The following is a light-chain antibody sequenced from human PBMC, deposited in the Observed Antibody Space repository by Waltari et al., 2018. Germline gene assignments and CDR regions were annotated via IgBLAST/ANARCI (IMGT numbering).Light chain of an antibody. J-gene: IGLJ1*01. CDR2: VNI. Sequence: QSVLTQPPSVSGAPGQTVTISCTGSSSNIGAGYDVHWYQQFPGPATKLLLYVNINRPSEVPYRFSCSKSGTSASLAITGLQAEDEADYYCQSYDSSLSGYIFGPVTTVTVL. CDR3: QSYDSSLSGYI. V-gene: IGLV1-40*01. CDR1: SSNIGAGYD.